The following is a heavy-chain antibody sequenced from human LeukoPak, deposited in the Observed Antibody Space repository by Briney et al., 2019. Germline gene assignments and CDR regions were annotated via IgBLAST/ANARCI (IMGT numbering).Heavy chain of an antibody. CDR3: ARDFPRSGSYYSGMDV. CDR2: ISAYNGNT. J-gene: IGHJ6*04. CDR1: GYTFTSNG. D-gene: IGHD3-10*01. V-gene: IGHV1-18*04. Sequence: ASVKVSCKASGYTFTSNGISWVRQAPGQGLEWMGWISAYNGNTNYAQKLQGRVTMTTDTSTSTAYMELRSLRSDDTAVYYCARDFPRSGSYYSGMDVWGKGTTVTVSS.